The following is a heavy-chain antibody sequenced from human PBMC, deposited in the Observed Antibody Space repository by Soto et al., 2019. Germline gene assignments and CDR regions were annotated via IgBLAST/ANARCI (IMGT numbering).Heavy chain of an antibody. CDR1: GGSISSGTYN. D-gene: IGHD6-19*01. J-gene: IGHJ4*02. Sequence: SETLSLTCTVSGGSISSGTYNWGWIRQPPGKGLDWIGSIYYSGNTYYNPSLKSRVTISVDTSKNQFSLKLSSVTAADTAVYFCARLRSGPDNGWYWAFDYWGQGTLVTVSS. CDR3: ARLRSGPDNGWYWAFDY. CDR2: IYYSGNT. V-gene: IGHV4-39*01.